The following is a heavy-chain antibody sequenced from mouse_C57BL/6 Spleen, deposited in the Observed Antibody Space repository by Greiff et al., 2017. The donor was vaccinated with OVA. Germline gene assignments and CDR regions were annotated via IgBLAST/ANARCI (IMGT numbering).Heavy chain of an antibody. J-gene: IGHJ3*01. CDR1: GFTFSNYW. CDR2: IRLKSDNYAT. Sequence: EVMLVESGGGLVQPGGSMKLSCVASGFTFSNYWMNWVRQSPEKGLEWVAQIRLKSDNYATQYAESVKGRFTISREDSKSIVYLQMNNLRAEDTGIDYCTVGFFAYWGQGTLVTVSA. CDR3: TVGFFAY. V-gene: IGHV6-3*01.